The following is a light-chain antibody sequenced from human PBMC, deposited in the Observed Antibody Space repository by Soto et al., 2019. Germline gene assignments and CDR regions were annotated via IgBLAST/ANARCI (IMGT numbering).Light chain of an antibody. Sequence: QSVLTQPPSGSGSPRQSVTISFTGTSGDVGGYNFVSWYQQHPGKAPRLMISEVSKRPSGVPDRFSGSKSGNTASLTVSGLQAEDEADYYCRSYAGSNNGYVFGTGTKVTVL. CDR1: SGDVGGYNF. CDR2: EVS. J-gene: IGLJ1*01. V-gene: IGLV2-8*01. CDR3: RSYAGSNNGYV.